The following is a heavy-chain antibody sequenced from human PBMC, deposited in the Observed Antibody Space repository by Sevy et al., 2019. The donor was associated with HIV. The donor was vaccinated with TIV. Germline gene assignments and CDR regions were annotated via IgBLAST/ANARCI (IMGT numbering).Heavy chain of an antibody. V-gene: IGHV4-34*01. CDR2: INSDRQT. CDR3: ARGRMDFWSGYYDF. Sequence: SETLSLTCAVYGGSFSGYYWTWIRQFPGQELQWIGEINSDRQTKKNPSLSSRVTISVDSSKNQFSLKLISVTAADTASSYCARGRMDFWSGYYDFWGRGTLVTVSS. J-gene: IGHJ4*02. D-gene: IGHD3-3*01. CDR1: GGSFSGYY.